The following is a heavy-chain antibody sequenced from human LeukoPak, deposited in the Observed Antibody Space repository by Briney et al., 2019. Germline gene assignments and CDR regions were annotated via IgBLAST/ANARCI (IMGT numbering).Heavy chain of an antibody. Sequence: GGSLRLSCAASGFTFSNAWMSWVRQASGKGLEWVGRIKSKTDGGTTDYAAPVKGRFTISRDDSKNTLYLQMNSLKTEDTAVYYCTTDSPHDYGDYGYGYWGQGTLVTVSS. J-gene: IGHJ4*02. CDR1: GFTFSNAW. V-gene: IGHV3-15*01. CDR3: TTDSPHDYGDYGYGY. D-gene: IGHD4-17*01. CDR2: IKSKTDGGTT.